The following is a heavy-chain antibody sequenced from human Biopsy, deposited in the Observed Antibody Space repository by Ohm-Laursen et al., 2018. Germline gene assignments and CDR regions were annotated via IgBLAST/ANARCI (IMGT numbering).Heavy chain of an antibody. D-gene: IGHD2-2*01. CDR3: AREAIGYQLPCDD. J-gene: IGHJ4*02. CDR1: GYTFTGYY. Sequence: ASVKVSCKASGYTFTGYYLHWVRQAPGQGLEWMGWINPKSGGTHYLEKFRGRVTMTRNTSISTAYMEVSSLTSDDTAVYFCAREAIGYQLPCDDWGQGTLVTVSS. V-gene: IGHV1-2*02. CDR2: INPKSGGT.